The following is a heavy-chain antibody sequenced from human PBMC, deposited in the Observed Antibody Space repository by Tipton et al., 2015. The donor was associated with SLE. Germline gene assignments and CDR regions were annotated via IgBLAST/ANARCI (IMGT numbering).Heavy chain of an antibody. Sequence: SLRLSCAASGFTFSDYYMSWIRQAPGKGLEWVSGVSWNSGSIGYADSVKGRFTISRDNAKNSLYLQMKSLRAEDTAVYYCAKGGTYGSDPGGYFDYWGQGTLVTVSS. CDR3: AKGGTYGSDPGGYFDY. CDR1: GFTFSDYY. V-gene: IGHV3-11*01. D-gene: IGHD3-10*01. CDR2: VSWNSGSI. J-gene: IGHJ4*02.